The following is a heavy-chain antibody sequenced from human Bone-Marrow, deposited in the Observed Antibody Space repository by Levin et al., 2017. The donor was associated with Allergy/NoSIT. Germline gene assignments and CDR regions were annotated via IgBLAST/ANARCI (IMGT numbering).Heavy chain of an antibody. D-gene: IGHD3-3*01. CDR2: INPSGGAT. CDR3: ARDPGEGVGTASGWFFYYGMDV. CDR1: GYIFSSYY. V-gene: IGHV1-46*01. Sequence: GASVKVSCKASGYIFSSYYMQWVRQAPGQGPEWMGIINPSGGATSYAQKFQGRVSMTRDLSTRTVYMELSSLTSEDTAVYYCARDPGEGVGTASGWFFYYGMDVWGQGTTVIVSS. J-gene: IGHJ6*02.